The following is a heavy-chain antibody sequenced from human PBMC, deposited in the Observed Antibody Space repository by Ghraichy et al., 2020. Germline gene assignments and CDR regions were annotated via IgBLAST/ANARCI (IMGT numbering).Heavy chain of an antibody. D-gene: IGHD3-9*01. V-gene: IGHV3-48*03. Sequence: GESLNISCAASGFTFSSYEMNWVRQAPGKGLEWVSYISSSGSTIYYADSVKGRFTISRDNAKNSLYLQMNSLRAEDTAVYYCARGDYDILTGYYKGAHWFDPWGQGTLVTVSS. CDR1: GFTFSSYE. CDR2: ISSSGSTI. J-gene: IGHJ5*02. CDR3: ARGDYDILTGYYKGAHWFDP.